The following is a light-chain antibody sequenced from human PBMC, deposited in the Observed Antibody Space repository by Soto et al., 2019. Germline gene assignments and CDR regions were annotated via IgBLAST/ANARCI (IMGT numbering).Light chain of an antibody. CDR1: QGIDTY. J-gene: IGKJ3*01. V-gene: IGKV1-27*01. CDR3: QKYTSAPFT. CDR2: AAS. Sequence: DIQMTQSPSSLSASVGDRVTITCRVSQGIDTYLAWYQQKPGKVPKLLIYAASTLQSGVPSRFSGSGSGTDFTLTISSLQPEDVATYYCQKYTSAPFTFGPGTKVDIK.